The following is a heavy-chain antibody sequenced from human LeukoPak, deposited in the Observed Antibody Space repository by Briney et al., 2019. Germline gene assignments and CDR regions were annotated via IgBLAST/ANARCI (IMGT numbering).Heavy chain of an antibody. D-gene: IGHD1-1*01. Sequence: SETLSLTCAVYGGSFSGYYWSWIRQPPGKGLEWIWEINHSVSTNYNPSLKSRVTISVDTSKNQFSLKLSSVTAADTAVYYCATIPRGGTVARFYFDYWGQGTLVTVSS. CDR1: GGSFSGYY. V-gene: IGHV4-34*01. CDR2: INHSVST. CDR3: ATIPRGGTVARFYFDY. J-gene: IGHJ4*02.